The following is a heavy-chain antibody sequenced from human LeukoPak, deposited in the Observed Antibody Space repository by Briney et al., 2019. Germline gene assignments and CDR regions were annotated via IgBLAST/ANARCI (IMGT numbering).Heavy chain of an antibody. CDR2: IYYSGST. CDR3: ARGHYGSGIHQGAFDI. CDR1: GGSVSSGTYY. J-gene: IGHJ3*02. Sequence: SETLSLTCTVSGGSVSSGTYYWSWIRQPPGEGLEWIGYIYYSGSTNYNPSLKSRVTISVDTSKNQFSLKLSSVTAADTAVYYCARGHYGSGIHQGAFDIWGQGTIVTVSS. D-gene: IGHD3-10*01. V-gene: IGHV4-61*01.